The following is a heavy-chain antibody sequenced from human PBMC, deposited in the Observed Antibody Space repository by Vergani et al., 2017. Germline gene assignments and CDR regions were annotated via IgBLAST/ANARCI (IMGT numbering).Heavy chain of an antibody. J-gene: IGHJ5*02. Sequence: QVQLVQSGAEVKKPGASVKVSCKASGYTFTSYDINWVRQATGQGLEWMGWMNPNSGNTGYAQKFQGRVTMTRNTSISTAYMELSSLRSEDTAVYYCARGVVDIGATWGRNNWFDPWGQGTLVTVSS. V-gene: IGHV1-8*01. CDR2: MNPNSGNT. D-gene: IGHD5-12*01. CDR1: GYTFTSYD. CDR3: ARGVVDIGATWGRNNWFDP.